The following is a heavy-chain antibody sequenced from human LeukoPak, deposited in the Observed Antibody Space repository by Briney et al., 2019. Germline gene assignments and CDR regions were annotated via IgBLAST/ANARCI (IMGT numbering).Heavy chain of an antibody. J-gene: IGHJ5*02. CDR3: ARSPQYQLPRARTNWFDP. Sequence: ASVKVSCKASGYTFTGYYMHWVRQAPGQGLEWMGWINPNSGGTNYAQKFQGRVTMTRDTSISTAYMELSRLRSDDTAVYYCARSPQYQLPRARTNWFDPWGQGTLVTVSS. CDR1: GYTFTGYY. D-gene: IGHD2-2*01. CDR2: INPNSGGT. V-gene: IGHV1-2*02.